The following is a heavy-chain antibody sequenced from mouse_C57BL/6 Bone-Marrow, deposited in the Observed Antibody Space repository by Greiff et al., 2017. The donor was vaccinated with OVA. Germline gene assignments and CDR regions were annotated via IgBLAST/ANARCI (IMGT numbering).Heavy chain of an antibody. CDR2: IHPNSGST. Sequence: VQLQQPGAELVKPGASVKLSCKASGYTFTSYWMHWVKQRPGQGLEWIGMIHPNSGSTNYNEKFKSKATLTVDKSSSTAYMQLSSLTSEDSAVYYCARSPSLPYYAMDYWGQGTSVTVSS. V-gene: IGHV1-64*01. D-gene: IGHD6-2*01. J-gene: IGHJ4*01. CDR3: ARSPSLPYYAMDY. CDR1: GYTFTSYW.